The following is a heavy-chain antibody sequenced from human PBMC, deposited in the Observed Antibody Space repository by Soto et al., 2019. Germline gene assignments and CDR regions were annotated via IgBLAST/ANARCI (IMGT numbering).Heavy chain of an antibody. Sequence: QVQLVQSGAEVKKPGSSVRVSCKASGGTFSNFILTWVRQAPGQGLEWMGRIIPILGTITYAQKFQGRVTITAAKSSSTAYMELGSLRSEDTAVYYCARGAYDPPYYYFYMDVWGKGTTVTVSS. V-gene: IGHV1-69*08. J-gene: IGHJ6*03. D-gene: IGHD5-12*01. CDR2: IIPILGTI. CDR1: GGTFSNFI. CDR3: ARGAYDPPYYYFYMDV.